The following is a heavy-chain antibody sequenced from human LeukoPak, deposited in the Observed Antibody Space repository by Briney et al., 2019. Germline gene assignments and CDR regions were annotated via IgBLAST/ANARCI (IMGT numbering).Heavy chain of an antibody. D-gene: IGHD3-16*01. V-gene: IGHV1-69*04. CDR2: IIPILGIA. J-gene: IGHJ4*02. CDR3: ASTRRGMGPGNPGG. Sequence: ASVKVSCKASGGTFSSYAISWVRQAPGQGLEWMGRIIPILGIANYAQKFQGRVTITADKSTSTAYMELSSLRSEDTAVYYCASTRRGMGPGNPGGWGQGTLVTVSS. CDR1: GGTFSSYA.